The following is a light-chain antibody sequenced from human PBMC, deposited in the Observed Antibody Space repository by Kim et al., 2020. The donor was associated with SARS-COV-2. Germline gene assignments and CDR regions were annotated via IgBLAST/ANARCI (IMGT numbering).Light chain of an antibody. CDR1: QSVSSNF. CDR2: SAS. CDR3: QQYATSPET. Sequence: ENVLTQSPGTLSLSPGERATLSCRASQSVSSNFLAWYQQKAGQAPRLVIYSASSTASGIPDRFSGSGSGTDFTLTISTLEPEDFAVYYCQQYATSPETFGQGTKVDIK. J-gene: IGKJ1*01. V-gene: IGKV3-20*01.